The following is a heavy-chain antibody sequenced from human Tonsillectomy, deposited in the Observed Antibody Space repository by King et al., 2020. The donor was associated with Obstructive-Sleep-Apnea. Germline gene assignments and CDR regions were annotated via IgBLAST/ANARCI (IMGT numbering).Heavy chain of an antibody. D-gene: IGHD3-9*01. J-gene: IGHJ4*02. CDR1: GVSVNSGGSF. CDR2: FYYTGGT. Sequence: QLQESGPGLVKPSETLSLTCSVSGVSVNSGGSFWSWIQQPPGKGLEWIGYFYYTGGTNTNPSLDKRVYLSMDRSKNQFSLHLRSVTAADTAIYYCVRDLDSAGAFDHWGQGTLVTVSS. V-gene: IGHV4-61*08. CDR3: VRDLDSAGAFDH.